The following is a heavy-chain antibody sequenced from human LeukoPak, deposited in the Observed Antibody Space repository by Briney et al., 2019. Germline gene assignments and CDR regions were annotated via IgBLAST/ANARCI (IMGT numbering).Heavy chain of an antibody. Sequence: ASVKVSCKVSGYTLTELSMHWVRQAPGKGLEWMGGFDPEDGETIYAQKFQGRVTMTEDTSTDTAYMELSSLRSEDTAVYYCARGGSGSNFSWLDPWGQGTLVTVSA. J-gene: IGHJ5*02. D-gene: IGHD3-10*01. V-gene: IGHV1-24*01. CDR2: FDPEDGET. CDR1: GYTLTELS. CDR3: ARGGSGSNFSWLDP.